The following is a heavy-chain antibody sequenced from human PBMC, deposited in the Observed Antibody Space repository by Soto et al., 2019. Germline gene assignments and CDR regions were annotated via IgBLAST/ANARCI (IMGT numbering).Heavy chain of an antibody. D-gene: IGHD3-3*01. CDR3: AKDALAYYDFWS. V-gene: IGHV3-23*01. CDR1: GFTFDDYT. Sequence: LRLSFAASGFTFDDYTMHWVRQAPGKGLEWVSHISNSGRSTKYADSVKGRFTISRDNSKNTLYLQMNSLRAEDTAIYYCAKDALAYYDFWSWGQGTLVTVSS. J-gene: IGHJ4*02. CDR2: ISNSGRST.